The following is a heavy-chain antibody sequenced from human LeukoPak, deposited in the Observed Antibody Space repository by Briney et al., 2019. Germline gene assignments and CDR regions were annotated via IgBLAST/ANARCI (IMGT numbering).Heavy chain of an antibody. V-gene: IGHV4-59*01. CDR2: TYYSGST. J-gene: IGHJ4*02. Sequence: SETLSLTCTVSGGSITSYYWSWIRQPPGKGLEWIGYTYYSGSTNYNPSLKSRVTISVDTSKNQFSLKLSSVTAADTAVYYCARSEEFGGYFDYWGQGTLVTVSS. D-gene: IGHD3-16*01. CDR1: GGSITSYY. CDR3: ARSEEFGGYFDY.